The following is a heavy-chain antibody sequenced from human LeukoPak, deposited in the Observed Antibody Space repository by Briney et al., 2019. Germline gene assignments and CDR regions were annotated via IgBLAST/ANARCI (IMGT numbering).Heavy chain of an antibody. J-gene: IGHJ5*02. D-gene: IGHD6-6*01. CDR1: GGSNSSYY. V-gene: IGHV4-4*07. Sequence: SETLSLTCSVSGGSNSSYYWSWIRQPAGKGLEWIGRIYASGSTNYNPSLKSRVTMSVDASKNQFSLKLSSVTAADTAVYYCARFLAARPKNWFDPWGQGTLVTVSS. CDR3: ARFLAARPKNWFDP. CDR2: IYASGST.